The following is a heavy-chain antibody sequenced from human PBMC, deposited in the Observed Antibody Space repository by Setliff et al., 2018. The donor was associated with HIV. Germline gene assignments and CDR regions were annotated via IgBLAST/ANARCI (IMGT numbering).Heavy chain of an antibody. J-gene: IGHJ4*02. CDR2: INTSGST. CDR3: ARDPNTGWYYLDF. CDR1: GGSVSNYY. D-gene: IGHD6-19*01. Sequence: SETLSLTCTVSGGSVSNYYWTWIRQSAGKGLEWIGHINTSGSTKYNPSLKSRLTMSVDSSGNQLSLTLTSVTAADTAVYYCARDPNTGWYYLDFWGPGALVTVPQ. V-gene: IGHV4-4*07.